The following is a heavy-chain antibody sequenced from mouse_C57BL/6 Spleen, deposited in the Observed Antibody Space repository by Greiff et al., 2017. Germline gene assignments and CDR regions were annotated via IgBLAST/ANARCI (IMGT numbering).Heavy chain of an antibody. CDR2: IDPSDSYT. Sequence: QVQLQQPGAELAKPGASVKLSCKASGYTFTSYWMQWVKQRPGQGLEWIGEIDPSDSYTNYNQKFKGKATLTADTSSSTAYMQRSSLTSEDSAVYYCARNYGGSYFWLAYWDQGTLVT. D-gene: IGHD1-1*01. V-gene: IGHV1-50*01. CDR1: GYTFTSYW. CDR3: ARNYGGSYFWLAY. J-gene: IGHJ3*01.